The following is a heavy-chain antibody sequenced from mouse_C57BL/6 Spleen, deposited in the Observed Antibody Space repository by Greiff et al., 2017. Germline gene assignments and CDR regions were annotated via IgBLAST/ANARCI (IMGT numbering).Heavy chain of an antibody. V-gene: IGHV1-81*01. CDR2: IYPRSGNT. CDR1: GYTFTSYG. J-gene: IGHJ4*01. CDR3: ARGQGNWGAMDY. Sequence: VKVVESGAELARPGASVKLSCKASGYTFTSYGISWVKQRTGQGLEWIGEIYPRSGNTYYNEKFKGKATLTADKSSSTAYMELRSLTSEDSAVYFCARGQGNWGAMDYWGQGTSVTVSS. D-gene: IGHD4-1*01.